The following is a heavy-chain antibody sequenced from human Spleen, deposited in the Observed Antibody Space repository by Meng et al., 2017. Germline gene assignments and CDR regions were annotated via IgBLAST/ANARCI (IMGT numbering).Heavy chain of an antibody. CDR1: GYTFTGYY. CDR3: ARDQGDYYYGMDV. V-gene: IGHV1-2*02. J-gene: IGHJ6*02. CDR2: INANSGGT. Sequence: ASVKVSCKASGYTFTGYYLHWVRQAPGQGLEWMGWINANSGGTNYAQKFQGRVTMTTDTSISTAYMELSRLTSDDTAVYYCARDQGDYYYGMDVWGQGTTVTVSS.